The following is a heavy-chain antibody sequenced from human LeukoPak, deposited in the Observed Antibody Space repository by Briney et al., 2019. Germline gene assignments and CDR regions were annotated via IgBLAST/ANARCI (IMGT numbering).Heavy chain of an antibody. CDR3: ARGSSNDYGDSPVDY. V-gene: IGHV1-8*01. Sequence: ASVKVSCKASGYTFTSYDINWVRQANGQGLEWMGWMNPNSGNTGYAQKFQGRVTMTRNTSISTAYMELSSLRSEDTAVYYCARGSSNDYGDSPVDYWGQGTLVTVSS. CDR2: MNPNSGNT. CDR1: GYTFTSYD. J-gene: IGHJ4*02. D-gene: IGHD4-17*01.